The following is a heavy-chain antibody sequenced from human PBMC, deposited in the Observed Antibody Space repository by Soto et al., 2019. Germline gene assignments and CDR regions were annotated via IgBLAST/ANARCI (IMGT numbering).Heavy chain of an antibody. V-gene: IGHV3-30*03. D-gene: IGHD1-26*01. CDR1: GFTFSSYG. CDR2: ISYDGSNK. J-gene: IGHJ4*02. CDR3: ASSGSYRFDY. Sequence: GGSLRLSCAASGFTFSSYGVHWVRQAPGKGLEWVAVISYDGSNKHYADSVKGRFTISRDNSKNTLDLQMNSLRAEDTAVYYCASSGSYRFDYWGQGTLVTVSS.